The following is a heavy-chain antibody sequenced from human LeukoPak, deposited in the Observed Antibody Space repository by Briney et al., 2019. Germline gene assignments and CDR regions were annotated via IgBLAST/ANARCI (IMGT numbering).Heavy chain of an antibody. CDR1: GGPFSDYY. Sequence: PSETLSPTCAVYGGPFSDYYWSWIRQPPGRGLEWIGKINHSGSTNYRPSLKSRVTISIDTSKNQFSLKLKSMTAADTAVYYCARGEGARDGYNYEGPFYFDYWGQGTLVTVSS. D-gene: IGHD5-24*01. J-gene: IGHJ4*02. CDR2: INHSGST. CDR3: ARGEGARDGYNYEGPFYFDY. V-gene: IGHV4-34*01.